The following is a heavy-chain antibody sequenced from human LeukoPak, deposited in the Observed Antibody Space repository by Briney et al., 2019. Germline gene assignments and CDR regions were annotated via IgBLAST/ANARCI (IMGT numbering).Heavy chain of an antibody. CDR2: INTDSRTI. CDR1: GFSFSDYS. Sequence: GGSLRLSCAASGFSFSDYSMNWVRQAPGKGLEWVSYINTDSRTIKYADSVKGRFTISRDNAKNSLYLQMNSLRAEDTALYYCAKDITVRAIAAALGASDIWGQGTMVTVSS. D-gene: IGHD6-13*01. J-gene: IGHJ3*02. CDR3: AKDITVRAIAAALGASDI. V-gene: IGHV3-48*04.